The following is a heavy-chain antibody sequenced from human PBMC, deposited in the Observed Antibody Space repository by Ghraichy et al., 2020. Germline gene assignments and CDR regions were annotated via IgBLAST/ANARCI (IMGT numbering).Heavy chain of an antibody. Sequence: GGSLRLSCAASGFTFSSYAMSWVRQAPGKGLEWVSAISGSGGSTYYADSVKGRFTISRDNSKNTLYLQMNSLRAEDTAVYYCAKVSPYIVVVPAAHDAFDIWGQGTMVIVSS. CDR2: ISGSGGST. D-gene: IGHD2-2*01. V-gene: IGHV3-23*01. CDR1: GFTFSSYA. CDR3: AKVSPYIVVVPAAHDAFDI. J-gene: IGHJ3*02.